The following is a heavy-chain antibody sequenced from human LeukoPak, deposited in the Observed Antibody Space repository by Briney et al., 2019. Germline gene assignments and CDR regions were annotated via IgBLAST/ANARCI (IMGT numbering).Heavy chain of an antibody. J-gene: IGHJ5*02. CDR2: KWYDGSNE. D-gene: IGHD2-15*01. CDR3: AREGYSLLSWFDP. V-gene: IGHV3-33*01. CDR1: GFTFSSYA. Sequence: TGRSLRLSCAASGFTFSSYAMHWVRQAPGKGLEWVAVKWYDGSNEYYADSVKGRFTISRDNSKNTLYLQMNSLRAEDTAVYYCAREGYSLLSWFDPGGQGTLVTVSS.